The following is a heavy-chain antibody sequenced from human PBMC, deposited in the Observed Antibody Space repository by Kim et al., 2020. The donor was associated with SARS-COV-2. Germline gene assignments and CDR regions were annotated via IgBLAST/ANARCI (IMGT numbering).Heavy chain of an antibody. CDR1: GYTFTKYT. CDR3: ARVFWGSIRTPDT. V-gene: IGHV7-4-1*02. J-gene: IGHJ5*02. D-gene: IGHD3-16*01. CDR2: INTDTGNP. Sequence: ASVKVSCKPSGYTFTKYTINWVRQAPGQGLEWMGWINTDTGNPTYAQGFTGRFVFSLDTSVSTAYLQINSLKLGATAFNTFARVFWGSIRTPDTWAQG.